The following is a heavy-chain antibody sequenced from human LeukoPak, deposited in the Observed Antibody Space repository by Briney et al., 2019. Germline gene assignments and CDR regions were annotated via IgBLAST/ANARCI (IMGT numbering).Heavy chain of an antibody. CDR3: ARDGLVVVPAAIRDNWFDP. D-gene: IGHD2-2*02. J-gene: IGHJ5*02. CDR1: GGSISSSSYY. Sequence: SETLSLTCTVSGGSISSSSYYWGWIRQPPGKGLEWIGSIYYSGSTYYNPSLKSRVTISVDTSKNQFSLKLSSVTAADTAVYYCARDGLVVVPAAIRDNWFDPWGQGTLVTVSS. V-gene: IGHV4-39*07. CDR2: IYYSGST.